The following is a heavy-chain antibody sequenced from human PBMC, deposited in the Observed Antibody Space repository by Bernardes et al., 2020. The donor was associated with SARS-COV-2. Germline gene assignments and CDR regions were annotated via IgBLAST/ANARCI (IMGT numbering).Heavy chain of an antibody. V-gene: IGHV4-61*01. CDR2: IYYSGTT. CDR1: GGSVNSGNYY. CDR3: ARSGWGFGELFSPFDY. Sequence: SETLSLTCTVSGGSVNSGNYYWSWLRQPPGKGLEWIGCIYYSGTTYYNPSLKSRVTISMDTSKNQFSLKVSSVTAADTAVYYCARSGWGFGELFSPFDYWGQGTLVTVSS. D-gene: IGHD3-10*01. J-gene: IGHJ4*02.